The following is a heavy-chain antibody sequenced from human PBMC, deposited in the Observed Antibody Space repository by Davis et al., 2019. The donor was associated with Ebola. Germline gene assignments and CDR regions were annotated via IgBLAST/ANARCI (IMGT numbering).Heavy chain of an antibody. J-gene: IGHJ5*02. CDR1: GYSFDTYA. V-gene: IGHV1-3*01. D-gene: IGHD3-22*01. Sequence: ASVKVSCKASGYSFDTYAIHWVRQAPGQGLEWMAWINAYTGDKKYSQKFQDRITVSVDTAASTGYMEVNSLTSEDTAIYYCARGRDYYDRSSYYPFSWLDPWGQGTLVTVSS. CDR2: INAYTGDK. CDR3: ARGRDYYDRSSYYPFSWLDP.